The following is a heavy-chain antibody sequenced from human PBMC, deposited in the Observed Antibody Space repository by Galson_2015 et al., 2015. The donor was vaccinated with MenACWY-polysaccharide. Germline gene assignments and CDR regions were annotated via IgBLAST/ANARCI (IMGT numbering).Heavy chain of an antibody. D-gene: IGHD2-15*01. CDR2: IIPFLGIP. J-gene: IGHJ4*02. V-gene: IGHV1-69*04. CDR1: GDIFSSYA. Sequence: SVKVSCKASGDIFSSYALTWVRQAPGQGLEWMGRIIPFLGIPKYSQKFQGRVTMTADKSTTTVYMELSSLTSDDTAVYYCARVCCSENKCHYDSWGQGTLVTVSS. CDR3: ARVCCSENKCHYDS.